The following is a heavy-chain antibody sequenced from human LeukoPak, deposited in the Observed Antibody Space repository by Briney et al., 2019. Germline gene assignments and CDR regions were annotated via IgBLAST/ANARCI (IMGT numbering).Heavy chain of an antibody. J-gene: IGHJ4*02. CDR2: IRYDGSYK. CDR1: GFTFSTYA. V-gene: IGHV3-30*02. D-gene: IGHD2-21*02. CDR3: AKGGSWVVTAIFLFDY. Sequence: GGSLRLSCAASGFTFSTYAMHWVRQAPGKGLEWVAFIRYDGSYKYYADSVKGRFTISRDNSKNTLYLQMNSLRAEDTAVYYCAKGGSWVVTAIFLFDYWGQGTLVTVSS.